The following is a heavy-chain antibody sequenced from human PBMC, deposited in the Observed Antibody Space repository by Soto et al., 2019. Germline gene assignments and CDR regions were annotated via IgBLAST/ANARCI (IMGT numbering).Heavy chain of an antibody. V-gene: IGHV3-33*06. D-gene: IGHD3-9*01. Sequence: PGGSLRLSCAASGFTFSSYGMHWFRQAPGKGLEWVAVIWYDGSNKYYADSVKGRFTISRDNSKNTLYLQMNSLRAEDTAIYYCAKADDILTGYAFDPWGQGTLVTVSS. CDR2: IWYDGSNK. CDR3: AKADDILTGYAFDP. J-gene: IGHJ5*02. CDR1: GFTFSSYG.